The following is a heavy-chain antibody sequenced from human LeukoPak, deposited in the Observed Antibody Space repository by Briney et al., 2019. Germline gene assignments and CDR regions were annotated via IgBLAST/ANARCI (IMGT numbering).Heavy chain of an antibody. Sequence: ASVKVSCKASGYTFTGYYIHWVRQAPGQGLEWMGWINPNSGGTNYPQKFQGWVTMTRDTSISTAYMELSRLRSDDTAVYYCASTLKVTTPFSLRYWGQGTPVTVSS. D-gene: IGHD4-17*01. J-gene: IGHJ4*02. CDR1: GYTFTGYY. CDR2: INPNSGGT. V-gene: IGHV1-2*04. CDR3: ASTLKVTTPFSLRY.